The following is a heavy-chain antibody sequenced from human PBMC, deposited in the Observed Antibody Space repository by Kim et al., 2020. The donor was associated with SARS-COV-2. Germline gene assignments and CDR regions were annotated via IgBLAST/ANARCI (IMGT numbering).Heavy chain of an antibody. V-gene: IGHV3-48*03. D-gene: IGHD3-10*01. CDR2: ISSSGSTI. CDR1: GFTFSSYE. Sequence: GGSLRLSCAASGFTFSSYEMNWVRQAPGKGLEWVSYISSSGSTIYYADSVKGRFTISRDNAKNSLYLQMNSLRAEDTAVYYCARDRVGWFGELSHFDYWGQGTLVTVSS. CDR3: ARDRVGWFGELSHFDY. J-gene: IGHJ4*02.